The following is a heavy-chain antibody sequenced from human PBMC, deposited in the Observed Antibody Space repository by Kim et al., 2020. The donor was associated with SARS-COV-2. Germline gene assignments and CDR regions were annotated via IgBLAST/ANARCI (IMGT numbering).Heavy chain of an antibody. V-gene: IGHV4-59*09. D-gene: IGHD4-17*01. CDR3: ARGGYGGKGGYFQH. Sequence: TPSLQSRVTISVETSQNQFSLKLGAVTAADTAVYYCARGGYGGKGGYFQHWGQGTLVTVSS. J-gene: IGHJ1*01.